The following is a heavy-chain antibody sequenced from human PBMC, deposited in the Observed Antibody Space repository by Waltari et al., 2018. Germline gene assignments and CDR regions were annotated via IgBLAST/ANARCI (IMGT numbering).Heavy chain of an antibody. Sequence: EVHLVESGGGLVQSGGSLRLSCAASGFTVSSSWMYWVRQVPGKGLVWVSRLTPDGGTKYADSVKDRFTISRDNAKNTLYLQMNSLRAEDTAMYYCTRHKFDPWGQGTLVTVSS. J-gene: IGHJ5*02. V-gene: IGHV3-74*03. CDR3: TRHKFDP. CDR2: LTPDGGT. CDR1: GFTVSSSW.